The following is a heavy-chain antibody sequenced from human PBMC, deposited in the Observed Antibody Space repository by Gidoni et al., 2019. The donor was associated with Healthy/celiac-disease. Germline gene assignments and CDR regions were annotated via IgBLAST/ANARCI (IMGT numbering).Heavy chain of an antibody. CDR2: INPSGGST. CDR3: ARDPLGGDRSPEHAFDI. D-gene: IGHD3-10*01. Sequence: QVQLVQSGAEVKKPGASVKVSCKASGYTFTSYYMHWVRQAPGQGLEWMGIINPSGGSTSYAQKFQGRVTMTRDTSTSTVYMELSSLRSEDTAVYYCARDPLGGDRSPEHAFDIWGQGTMVTVSS. V-gene: IGHV1-46*01. CDR1: GYTFTSYY. J-gene: IGHJ3*02.